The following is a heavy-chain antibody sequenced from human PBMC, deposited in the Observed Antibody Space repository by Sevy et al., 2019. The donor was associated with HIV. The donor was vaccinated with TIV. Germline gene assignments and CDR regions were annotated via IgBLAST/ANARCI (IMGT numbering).Heavy chain of an antibody. Sequence: GGSLRLSCSASGFTFSDYYMSWIRQAPGKGLEWVSYISTSGTYTNHADSVKGRFTISRDNANNSLYLQMNSLRAEDTAVYFCARFRYKYGSYYFDYWGQGTLVTVSS. CDR1: GFTFSDYY. CDR2: ISTSGTYT. CDR3: ARFRYKYGSYYFDY. J-gene: IGHJ4*02. V-gene: IGHV3-11*06. D-gene: IGHD5-18*01.